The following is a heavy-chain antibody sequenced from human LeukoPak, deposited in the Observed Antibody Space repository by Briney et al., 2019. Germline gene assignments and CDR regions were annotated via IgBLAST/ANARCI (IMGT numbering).Heavy chain of an antibody. CDR3: ARRPYSGSPNWFDP. D-gene: IGHD1-26*01. V-gene: IGHV5-51*01. CDR1: GHRFTNHW. J-gene: IGHJ5*02. Sequence: SGESLKISCEVSGHRFTNHWIGWVRQMPGKGLEWMGIINLGDSDTKYSPSFQGQVTTSLDKSISTAYLQWRSLKASDTAMYYCARRPYSGSPNWFDPWGQGTLVTVSS. CDR2: INLGDSDT.